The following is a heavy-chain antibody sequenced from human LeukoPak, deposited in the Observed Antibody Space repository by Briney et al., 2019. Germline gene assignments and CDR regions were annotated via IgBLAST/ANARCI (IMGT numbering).Heavy chain of an antibody. CDR2: IYSGGST. D-gene: IGHD3-10*01. J-gene: IGHJ4*02. CDR3: AREIYYGSGSYYSGFDY. V-gene: IGHV3-53*01. Sequence: GGSLRLSCAASGLTVSSNYMSWVRQAPGKGLEWVSVIYSGGSTYYADSVKGRFTISRDNSKNTLYLQMNSLRAEDTAVYYCAREIYYGSGSYYSGFDYWGQGTLVTVSS. CDR1: GLTVSSNY.